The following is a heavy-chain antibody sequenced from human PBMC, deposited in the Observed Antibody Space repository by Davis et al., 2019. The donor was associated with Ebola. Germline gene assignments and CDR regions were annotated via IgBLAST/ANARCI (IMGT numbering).Heavy chain of an antibody. CDR2: IGGSGSYT. J-gene: IGHJ3*02. CDR1: GFTISDFY. D-gene: IGHD4-17*01. CDR3: STAFNSVTDVFDT. Sequence: GESLKISCAASGFTISDFYMSWIRQAPGKGPEWISRIGGSGSYTNYADSVRGRFTMSRDSAKNSLYLQMNSLRAEDTAVYYCSTAFNSVTDVFDTWGQGTMVTVSS. V-gene: IGHV3-11*06.